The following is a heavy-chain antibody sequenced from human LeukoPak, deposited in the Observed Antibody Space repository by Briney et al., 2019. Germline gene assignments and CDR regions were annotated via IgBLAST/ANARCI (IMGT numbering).Heavy chain of an antibody. CDR2: INHSGST. Sequence: SETLSLTCAVYGGSFSGYYWSWIRQPPGKGLEWIGEINHSGSTNYNPSLKSRVTISVDTSKNQFSLKLSSVTAADTAVYYCARETYRDSGYVVWGQGTLVTVSS. CDR3: ARETYRDSGYVV. J-gene: IGHJ4*02. V-gene: IGHV4-34*01. CDR1: GGSFSGYY. D-gene: IGHD5-12*01.